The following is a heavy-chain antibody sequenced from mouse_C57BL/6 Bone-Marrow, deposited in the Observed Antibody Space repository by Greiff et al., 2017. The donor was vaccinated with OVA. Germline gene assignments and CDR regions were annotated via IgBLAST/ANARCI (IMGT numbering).Heavy chain of an antibody. CDR1: GYAFSSSW. Sequence: QVQLQQSGPELVKPGASVKISCKASGYAFSSSWMNWVKQRPGKGLEWIGRIYPGDGDTNYNGKFKGKATLTADKSSSTAYMQLSSLTSEDSAVYFCARDDGYYRDYFDYWGQGTTLTVSS. CDR3: ARDDGYYRDYFDY. V-gene: IGHV1-82*01. CDR2: IYPGDGDT. D-gene: IGHD2-3*01. J-gene: IGHJ2*01.